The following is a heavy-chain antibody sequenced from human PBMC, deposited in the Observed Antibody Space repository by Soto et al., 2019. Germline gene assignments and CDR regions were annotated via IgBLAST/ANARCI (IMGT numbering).Heavy chain of an antibody. J-gene: IGHJ4*02. D-gene: IGHD6-13*01. Sequence: QVQLVQSGAEVKKPGSSVKVSCKASGGTFRSYAISWVRQAPGQGLEWMGGIIPIFGTANYAQKFQGRVTITADESTSTAYMELSSLRSEDTAVYYCARDGVAAAGTAYFDYWGQGTLVTVSS. V-gene: IGHV1-69*01. CDR1: GGTFRSYA. CDR3: ARDGVAAAGTAYFDY. CDR2: IIPIFGTA.